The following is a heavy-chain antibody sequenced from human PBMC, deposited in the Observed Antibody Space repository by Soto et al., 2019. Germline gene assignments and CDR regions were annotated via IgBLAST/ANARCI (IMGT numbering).Heavy chain of an antibody. CDR3: ARGLPYYDFWSGYNYFDY. V-gene: IGHV4-61*01. D-gene: IGHD3-3*01. J-gene: IGHJ4*02. CDR1: GGSVSSGSYY. Sequence: QVQLQESGPGLVKPSETLSLTCTVSGGSVSSGSYYWSWIRQPPGKGLEWIGYIYYSGSTNYNPSLKSRVTISVDTSKNQFSLKLSSVTAADTAVYYCARGLPYYDFWSGYNYFDYWGQGTLVTVSS. CDR2: IYYSGST.